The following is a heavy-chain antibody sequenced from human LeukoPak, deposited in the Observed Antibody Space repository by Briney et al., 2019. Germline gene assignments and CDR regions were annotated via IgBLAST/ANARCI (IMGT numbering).Heavy chain of an antibody. Sequence: SETLSLTCAVYGGSFSGYYWSWIRQPPGKGLEWIGEINHSGSTSYNPSLKSRVTISVDTSKNQFSLKLSSVTAADTAVYYCARAPYGSGLDYWGQGTLVTVSS. V-gene: IGHV4-34*01. CDR1: GGSFSGYY. D-gene: IGHD3-10*01. CDR2: INHSGST. J-gene: IGHJ4*02. CDR3: ARAPYGSGLDY.